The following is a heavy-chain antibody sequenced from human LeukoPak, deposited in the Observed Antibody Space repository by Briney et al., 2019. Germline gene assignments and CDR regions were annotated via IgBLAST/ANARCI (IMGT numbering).Heavy chain of an antibody. D-gene: IGHD5-12*01. J-gene: IGHJ6*03. CDR2: ISSSGSTI. V-gene: IGHV3-48*03. CDR1: GFIFSSYE. Sequence: GGSLRLSCAASGFIFSSYEMNWVRQAPGKGLDWVSYISSSGSTIYYADSVKGRFTISRDNAKNSLYLQMNSLRAEDTAVYYCARDFRYDPYYYYYMDVWVKGTTVTISS. CDR3: ARDFRYDPYYYYYMDV.